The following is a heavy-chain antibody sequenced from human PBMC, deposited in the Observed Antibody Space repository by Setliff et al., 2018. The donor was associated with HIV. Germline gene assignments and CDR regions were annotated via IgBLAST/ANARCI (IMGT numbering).Heavy chain of an antibody. Sequence: GGSLRLSCAASGFTFSTYWMHWVRQAPGKGLVWVSRINSDGTSTSYADSVKGRFTISRDNAKNTLYLQMNSLRAEDAAVYYCATWQGHSGSPRAFDYWGQGRLVTVSS. D-gene: IGHD1-26*01. CDR2: INSDGTST. CDR3: ATWQGHSGSPRAFDY. CDR1: GFTFSTYW. V-gene: IGHV3-74*01. J-gene: IGHJ4*02.